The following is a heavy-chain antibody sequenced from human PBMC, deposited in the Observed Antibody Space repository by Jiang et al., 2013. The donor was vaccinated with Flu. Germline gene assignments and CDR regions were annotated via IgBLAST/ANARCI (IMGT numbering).Heavy chain of an antibody. D-gene: IGHD3-16*01. Sequence: VQLLESGGGVLQPGGSLRLSCAASGFTFSTYAMHWVRQAPGKGLEWLAFIRYDGTYKYYADAVKGRFTISRDNSKNTLYLQMKNLRADDTGVYYCAKDALPVKHASHF. V-gene: IGHV3-30*02. CDR3: AKDALPVKHASHF. J-gene: IGHJ4*01. CDR2: IRYDGTYK. CDR1: GFTFSTYA.